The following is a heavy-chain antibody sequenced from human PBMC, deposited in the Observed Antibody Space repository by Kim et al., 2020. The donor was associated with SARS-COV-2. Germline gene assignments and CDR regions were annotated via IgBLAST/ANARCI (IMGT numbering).Heavy chain of an antibody. CDR3: AKGPGGLVDY. CDR2: ISYDGNKK. D-gene: IGHD2-15*01. CDR1: GFIFSSNG. J-gene: IGHJ4*02. V-gene: IGHV3-30*18. Sequence: GGSLRLSCVASGFIFSSNGMHWVRQAPGKGLEWVAGISYDGNKKHYADSVKGRFIISRDNSKNTLYLQMNSLRVEDTAVYYCAKGPGGLVDYWGQGTLVT.